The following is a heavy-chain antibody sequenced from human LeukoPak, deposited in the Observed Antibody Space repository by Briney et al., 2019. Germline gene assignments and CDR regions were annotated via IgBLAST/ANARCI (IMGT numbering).Heavy chain of an antibody. V-gene: IGHV4-4*02. CDR1: SGSISSSHW. CDR3: ARGMLRGLAPVFLDY. CDR2: IYHSGST. J-gene: IGHJ4*02. D-gene: IGHD3-10*01. Sequence: SETLSLTCAVSSGSISSSHWWSWVRQPPGKGLEWIGEIYHSGSTNYNPSLKSRVTISVDKSKNQFSLNLRSVTAADTAVYYCARGMLRGLAPVFLDYWGQGTLVTVSS.